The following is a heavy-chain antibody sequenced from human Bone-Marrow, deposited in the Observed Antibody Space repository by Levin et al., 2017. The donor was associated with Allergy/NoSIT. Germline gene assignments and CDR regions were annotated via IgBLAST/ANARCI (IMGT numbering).Heavy chain of an antibody. J-gene: IGHJ3*02. CDR1: GFTFSNAW. D-gene: IGHD6-13*01. CDR2: IKSKTDGGTT. V-gene: IGHV3-15*01. Sequence: GESLKISCAASGFTFSNAWMSWVRQAPGKGLEWVGRIKSKTDGGTTDYAAPVKGRFTISRDDSKNTLYLQMNSLKTEDTAVYYCTTDRPALLGIAAAGGDDAFDIWGQGTMVTVSS. CDR3: TTDRPALLGIAAAGGDDAFDI.